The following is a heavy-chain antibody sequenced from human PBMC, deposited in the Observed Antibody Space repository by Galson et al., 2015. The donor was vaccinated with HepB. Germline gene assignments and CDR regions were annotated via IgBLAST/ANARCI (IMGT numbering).Heavy chain of an antibody. D-gene: IGHD3-3*01. CDR3: ARDRGDYDFWSGHGDI. CDR2: ISAYNGNT. V-gene: IGHV1-18*01. Sequence: SVKVSCKASGYTFTSYGISWVRQAPGQGLEWMGWISAYNGNTNYAQKLQGRVTMTTDTSTSAAYMELRSLRSDDTAVYYCARDRGDYDFWSGHGDIWGQGTMVTVSS. CDR1: GYTFTSYG. J-gene: IGHJ3*02.